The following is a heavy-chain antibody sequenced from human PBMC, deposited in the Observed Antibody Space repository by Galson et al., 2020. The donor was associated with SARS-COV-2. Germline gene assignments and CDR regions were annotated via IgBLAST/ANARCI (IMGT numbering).Heavy chain of an antibody. V-gene: IGHV3-72*01. D-gene: IGHD7-27*01. J-gene: IGHJ4*02. CDR2: TRNTAYSYTT. CDR3: AKSLTSAPLDS. Sequence: EGSLRLSCAASGFTFSDHYIDWVRQAPGKGLEWVGLTRNTAYSYTTEYAASVKGRFTISRDDSKNSVHLQMNSLRTEDTAVYYCAKSLTSAPLDSWGQGTLVTVSS. CDR1: GFTFSDHY.